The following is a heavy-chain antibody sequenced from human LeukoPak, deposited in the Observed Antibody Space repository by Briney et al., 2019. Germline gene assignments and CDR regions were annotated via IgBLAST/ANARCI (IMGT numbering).Heavy chain of an antibody. CDR2: INHSGST. CDR3: ARGRVVYDFWSGHNWFDP. V-gene: IGHV4-34*01. CDR1: GGSFSGYY. Sequence: SETLSLTCAVYGGSFSGYYWSWIRQPPGKGLEWIGEINHSGSTNYNPSLKSRVTISVDTSKNQFSLKLSSVTAADTAVYYCARGRVVYDFWSGHNWFDPWGQGTLVTVSS. D-gene: IGHD3-3*01. J-gene: IGHJ5*02.